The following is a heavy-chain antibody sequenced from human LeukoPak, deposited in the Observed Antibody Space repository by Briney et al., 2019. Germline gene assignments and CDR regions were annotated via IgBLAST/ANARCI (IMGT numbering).Heavy chain of an antibody. CDR2: IYSSGTT. CDR3: AREGGYCNSGYCYISLDY. J-gene: IGHJ4*02. D-gene: IGHD2-2*02. Sequence: SETLTLTCTISGGSLSPYYWNWIRQPAGKGLEWIGRIYSSGTTNYNPSLRSRVSMSVDTSKNQFSLKLSSVIAADTAVYYCAREGGYCNSGYCYISLDYWGQGALLTVSS. CDR1: GGSLSPYY. V-gene: IGHV4-4*07.